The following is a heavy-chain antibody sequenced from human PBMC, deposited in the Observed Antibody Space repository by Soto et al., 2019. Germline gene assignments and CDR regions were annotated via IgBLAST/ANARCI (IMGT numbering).Heavy chain of an antibody. J-gene: IGHJ5*02. CDR3: ARDRTTMVRGVENWFDP. CDR1: GYTFTGYY. V-gene: IGHV1-2*04. Sequence: QVQLVQSGAEVKKPGASVKVSCKASGYTFTGYYMHWVRQAPGQGLEWMGWINPNSGGTNYAQKFQGWVTMTRDTSISAAYMEGSRLRSDDTAVYYCARDRTTMVRGVENWFDPWGQGTLVTVSS. D-gene: IGHD3-10*01. CDR2: INPNSGGT.